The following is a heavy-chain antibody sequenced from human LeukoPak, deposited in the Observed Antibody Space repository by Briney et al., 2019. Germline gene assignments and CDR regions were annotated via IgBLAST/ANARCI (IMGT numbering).Heavy chain of an antibody. CDR3: ARVRGLTVTTLNYYYYYMDV. J-gene: IGHJ6*03. CDR2: IIPIFGTA. CDR1: GGTFSSYA. V-gene: IGHV1-69*05. D-gene: IGHD4-11*01. Sequence: SVKVSCKASGGTFSSYAISRVRQAPGQGLEWMGGIIPIFGTANYAQKFQGRVTITTDESTSTAYMELSSLRSEDTAVYYCARVRGLTVTTLNYYYYYMDVWGKGTTVTVSS.